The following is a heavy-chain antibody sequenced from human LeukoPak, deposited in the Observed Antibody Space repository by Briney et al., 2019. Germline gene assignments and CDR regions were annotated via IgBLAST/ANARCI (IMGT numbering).Heavy chain of an antibody. D-gene: IGHD3-22*01. V-gene: IGHV1-46*01. J-gene: IGHJ4*02. CDR1: GYIITDYY. Sequence: ASVKVSCKASGYIITDYYMHWVRQAPGQGLEWMGIINPSGGSTSYAQKFQGRVTMTRDMSTSTVYMELSSLRSEDTAVYYCASNYYDSSGYLGYWGQGTLVTVSS. CDR3: ASNYYDSSGYLGY. CDR2: INPSGGST.